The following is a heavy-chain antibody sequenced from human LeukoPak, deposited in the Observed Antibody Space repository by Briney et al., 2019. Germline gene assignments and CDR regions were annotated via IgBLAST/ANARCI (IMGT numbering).Heavy chain of an antibody. J-gene: IGHJ6*03. CDR3: ARDSPRDNIVYYYYMDV. D-gene: IGHD3-16*02. Sequence: SETLSLTCTVSGASISSSYWSWIRQSAGKGLEWIGRIYPSGTTNYNPSLRSRVTISVDKSKNQFSLNLTSVTAADTAIYYCARDSPRDNIVYYYYMDVWGKGTTVTVSS. V-gene: IGHV4-4*07. CDR2: IYPSGTT. CDR1: GASISSSY.